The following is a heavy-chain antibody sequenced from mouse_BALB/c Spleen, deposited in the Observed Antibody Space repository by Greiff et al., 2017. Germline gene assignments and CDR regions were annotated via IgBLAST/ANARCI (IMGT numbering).Heavy chain of an antibody. CDR1: GFTFSDYY. Sequence: EVMLVESGGGLVKPGGSLKLSCAASGFTFSDYYMYWVRQTPEKRLEWVATISDGGSYTYYPDSVKGRFTISRDNAKNNLYLQMSSLKSEDTAMYYCARAGGNSLADWGQGTLVTVSA. V-gene: IGHV5-4*02. CDR2: ISDGGSYT. J-gene: IGHJ3*01. D-gene: IGHD2-1*01. CDR3: ARAGGNSLAD.